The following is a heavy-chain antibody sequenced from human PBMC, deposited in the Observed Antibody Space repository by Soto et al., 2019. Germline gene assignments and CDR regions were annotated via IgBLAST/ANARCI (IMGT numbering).Heavy chain of an antibody. CDR3: ARAVFCTDGFCFPNWLDP. D-gene: IGHD2-8*01. Sequence: SETLSLTCTVSGDSINDDGHSWSWIRQPPGEALEWIGYIYQTGTTQYNPSLSSRVSISADRSKNQFSLHLTSVTAADTAVYYCARAVFCTDGFCFPNWLDPWGQGILVTVSS. J-gene: IGHJ5*02. CDR1: GDSINDDGHS. CDR2: IYQTGTT. V-gene: IGHV4-30-2*01.